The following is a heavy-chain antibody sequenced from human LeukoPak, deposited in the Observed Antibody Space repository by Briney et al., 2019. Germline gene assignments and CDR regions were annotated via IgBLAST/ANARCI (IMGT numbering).Heavy chain of an antibody. D-gene: IGHD3-9*01. V-gene: IGHV3-23*01. CDR3: AKWGDYDLLTGYYDSDY. Sequence: GASLRLSCAASGFIFSNYAMSCVRQTPGKGLEWVSAIGGRDGYTYYADSVKGRFTVSRDDPKNTLYLQMNTLRVEDTAVYYCAKWGDYDLLTGYYDSDYWGHGTLVTVSS. CDR2: IGGRDGYT. CDR1: GFIFSNYA. J-gene: IGHJ4*01.